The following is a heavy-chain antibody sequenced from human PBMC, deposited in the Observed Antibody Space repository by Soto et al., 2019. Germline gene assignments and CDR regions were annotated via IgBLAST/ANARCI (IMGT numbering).Heavy chain of an antibody. J-gene: IGHJ4*02. V-gene: IGHV3-48*03. D-gene: IGHD2-2*01. CDR1: GFTFSSYE. CDR3: ARLHEGVVPAAIDY. CDR2: ISSSGSTI. Sequence: LSLTCAASGFTFSSYEMNWVRQAPGKGLEWVSYISSSGSTIYYADSVKGRFTISRDNAKNSLYLQMNSLRAEDTAVYYCARLHEGVVPAAIDYWGQGTLVTVSS.